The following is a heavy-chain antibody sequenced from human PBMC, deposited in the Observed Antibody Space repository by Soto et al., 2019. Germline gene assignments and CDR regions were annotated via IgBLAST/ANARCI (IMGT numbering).Heavy chain of an antibody. V-gene: IGHV4-39*01. Sequence: PSETLSLTCTVSGGSISSNDYHWAWIRQSPGKGLEWIGTIHYSGSTYYNPSLKSRLSIPVDTSKNQFSLELSSVTAADTSLYYCARSLYGSGYYSYYGMDVWGQGTTVTVSS. CDR1: GGSISSNDYH. CDR3: ARSLYGSGYYSYYGMDV. CDR2: IHYSGST. J-gene: IGHJ6*02. D-gene: IGHD3-10*01.